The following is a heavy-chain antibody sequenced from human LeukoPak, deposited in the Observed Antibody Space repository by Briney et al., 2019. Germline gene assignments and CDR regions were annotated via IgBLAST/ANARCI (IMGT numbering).Heavy chain of an antibody. D-gene: IGHD1-26*01. Sequence: GGSLRLSCAASGFTFSGFAMSWVRRTPGKGLEWVSGISGSGDNTLYADSVKSRFTISRDNSKNTLYLEMNGLRAEDTAIYYCAKMKGHPLPKYYMDVWGQGTTVTVSS. CDR2: ISGSGDNT. CDR3: AKMKGHPLPKYYMDV. CDR1: GFTFSGFA. V-gene: IGHV3-23*01. J-gene: IGHJ6*01.